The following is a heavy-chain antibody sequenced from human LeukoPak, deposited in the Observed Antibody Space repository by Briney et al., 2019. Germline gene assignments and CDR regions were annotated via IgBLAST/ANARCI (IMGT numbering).Heavy chain of an antibody. Sequence: GRSLRLSCAASGFTFDDYAMHWVRQAPGKGLEWVSGISWNSGSTGYADSVKGRFTISRDNAKNSLYLQMNSLRAEDTALYYCAKDRRLAVAGTVDYWGQGTLVTVSS. CDR2: ISWNSGST. D-gene: IGHD6-19*01. CDR3: AKDRRLAVAGTVDY. CDR1: GFTFDDYA. J-gene: IGHJ4*02. V-gene: IGHV3-9*01.